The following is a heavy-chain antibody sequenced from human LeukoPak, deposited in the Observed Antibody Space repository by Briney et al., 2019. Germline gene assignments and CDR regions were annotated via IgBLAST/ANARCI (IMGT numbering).Heavy chain of an antibody. CDR3: ARGGAYSSGWVGAFDI. J-gene: IGHJ3*02. Sequence: SETLSLTCTVSGGSISSYYWSWIRQPPGKGLEWIGYIYYSGSTNYSPSLKSRVTISVDTSKNQFSLKLRSVTAADTAVYYCARGGAYSSGWVGAFDIWGQGTMVTVSS. D-gene: IGHD6-19*01. CDR1: GGSISSYY. V-gene: IGHV4-59*01. CDR2: IYYSGST.